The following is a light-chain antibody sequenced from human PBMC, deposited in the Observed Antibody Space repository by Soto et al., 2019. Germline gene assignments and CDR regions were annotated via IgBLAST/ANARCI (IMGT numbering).Light chain of an antibody. CDR3: QQYNNWPPMIT. Sequence: EIVLTQSPATLSLSPGERATLSCRSSQSVNRYLAWYQHRPGQAPRLLIYDAFNRATGVPARFSGSGSGTEFTLTISSLQSEDFAVYYCQQYNNWPPMITFGQGTRLEIK. CDR2: DAF. CDR1: QSVNRY. V-gene: IGKV3-11*01. J-gene: IGKJ5*01.